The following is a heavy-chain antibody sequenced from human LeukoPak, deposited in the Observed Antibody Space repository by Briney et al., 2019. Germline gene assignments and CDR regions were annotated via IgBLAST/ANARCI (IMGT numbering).Heavy chain of an antibody. CDR1: GFTFSSYS. D-gene: IGHD3-3*01. CDR3: ARLLQSYYDFWSGYSDY. Sequence: GGSLRLSCAASGFTFSSYSMNWVRQAPGKGLEWVSSISSSSSYIYYADSVKGRFTISRDNAKNSLYLQMNSLRAEDTALYYCARLLQSYYDFWSGYSDYWGQGTLVTVSS. V-gene: IGHV3-21*04. J-gene: IGHJ4*02. CDR2: ISSSSSYI.